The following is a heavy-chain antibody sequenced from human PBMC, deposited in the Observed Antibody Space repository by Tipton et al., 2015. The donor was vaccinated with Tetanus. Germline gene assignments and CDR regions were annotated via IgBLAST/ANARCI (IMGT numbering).Heavy chain of an antibody. CDR2: INPSGGST. J-gene: IGHJ6*02. CDR1: GYTFTSYY. V-gene: IGHV1-46*03. Sequence: QLVQSGAEVKKPGASVKVSCKASGYTFTSYYMHWVRQAPGQGLEWMGIINPSGGSTSYAQKFQGRVTMTRDTSTSTVYMELSSLGSEDTAVYYCALRWAALGGMDVWGQGTTVTVSS. CDR3: ALRWAALGGMDV. D-gene: IGHD2-15*01.